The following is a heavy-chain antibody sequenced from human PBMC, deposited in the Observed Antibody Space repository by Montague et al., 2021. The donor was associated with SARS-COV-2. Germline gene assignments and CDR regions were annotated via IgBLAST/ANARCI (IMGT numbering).Heavy chain of an antibody. CDR3: ARESRITMLVVVITSAFDI. CDR1: GFTFSSYE. Sequence: FLRLSCAASGFTFSSYEMNWVRQAPGKGLEWVSYISSSGGTTFYADSVRGRFTISRDNAKNSLYLQMNSLRAEDTAVYYCARESRITMLVVVITSAFDIWGQGTMVTVSS. D-gene: IGHD3-22*01. V-gene: IGHV3-48*03. CDR2: ISSSGGTT. J-gene: IGHJ3*02.